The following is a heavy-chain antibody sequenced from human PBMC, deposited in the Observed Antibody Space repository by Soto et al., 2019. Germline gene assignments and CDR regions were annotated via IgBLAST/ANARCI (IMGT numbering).Heavy chain of an antibody. Sequence: SETLSLTCAVYGGSFSGYYWSWIRQPPGKGLEWIGEINHSGSTNYNPSLKSRVTISVDTPKNQFSLKLSSVTAADTAVYYCARAVAGTLSYYYYGMDVWGQGTTVTVSS. CDR3: ARAVAGTLSYYYYGMDV. CDR2: INHSGST. CDR1: GGSFSGYY. D-gene: IGHD6-19*01. V-gene: IGHV4-34*01. J-gene: IGHJ6*02.